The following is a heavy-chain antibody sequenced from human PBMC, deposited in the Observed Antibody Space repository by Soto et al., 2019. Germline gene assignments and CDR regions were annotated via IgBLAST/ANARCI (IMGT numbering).Heavy chain of an antibody. CDR2: IFWDDDK. CDR3: AHRPRGYAYYFDY. Sequence: QITLKESGPTLVRPTQTLTLTCTFSGFSLTTRGVGVAWIRQPPGKALEWLALIFWDDDKWYSPSLKNRLTITEDTSKNQVVLTMNNMGPVDTATYYCAHRPRGYAYYFDYWGQGALVTVSS. D-gene: IGHD5-12*01. J-gene: IGHJ4*02. V-gene: IGHV2-5*02. CDR1: GFSLTTRGVG.